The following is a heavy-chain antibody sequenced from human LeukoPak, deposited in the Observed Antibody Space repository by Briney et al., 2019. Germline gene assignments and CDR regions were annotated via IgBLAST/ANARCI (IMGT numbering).Heavy chain of an antibody. CDR3: ARVRPGIAAADIDY. CDR1: GFTFSSYS. D-gene: IGHD6-13*01. CDR2: ISSSSSYI. V-gene: IGHV3-21*01. J-gene: IGHJ4*02. Sequence: GGSLRLSCAASGFTFSSYSMNWVRQAPGKGLEWVSSISSSSSYIYYADSVKGRFTISRDNAKNSLYLQMNSLRAEDTAVYYCARVRPGIAAADIDYWGQGTLVTVSS.